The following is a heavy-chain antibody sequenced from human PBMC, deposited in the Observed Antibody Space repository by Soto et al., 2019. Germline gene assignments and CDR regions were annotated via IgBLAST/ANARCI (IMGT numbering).Heavy chain of an antibody. J-gene: IGHJ4*02. V-gene: IGHV1-8*01. CDR3: ARGGCSSTSCHLDY. CDR2: MNPNSGNT. CDR1: GYTFTSYD. Sequence: QVQLVQSGAEVKKPGASVKVSCKASGYTFTSYDINWVRQATGQGLEWMGWMNPNSGNTGYAQKFQVRVTMTRNTSISTPYMELSSPRSGDTAMYYCARGGCSSTSCHLDYWGQGTLVTVSS. D-gene: IGHD2-2*01.